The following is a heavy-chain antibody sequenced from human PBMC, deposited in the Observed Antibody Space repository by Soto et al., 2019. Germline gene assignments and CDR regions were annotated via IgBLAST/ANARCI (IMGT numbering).Heavy chain of an antibody. D-gene: IGHD6-6*01. CDR3: ASVYSSSSPSYYYGLDV. J-gene: IGHJ6*02. CDR2: MNPNSGNT. V-gene: IGHV1-8*01. Sequence: ASVKVSCMASGYTFSSYDINWVRPPTGQGLEWMGWMNPNSGNTGYAQKFQGRVTMTRNTSIRTAHMELSSLRSEYTAVYYCASVYSSSSPSYYYGLDVWGQGTTVTSP. CDR1: GYTFSSYD.